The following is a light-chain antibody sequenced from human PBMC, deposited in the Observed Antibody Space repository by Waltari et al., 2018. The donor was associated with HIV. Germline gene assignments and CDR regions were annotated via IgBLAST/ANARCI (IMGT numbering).Light chain of an antibody. J-gene: IGLJ1*01. Sequence: QSALTQPASVSGSPGQSITISCTGTSSDVGGYNYVYWYQQHPGKAPKLMIYEVSNRPSGVSNLFSGSKSGNTASLTISGLQAEDEADYYCSSYTSSSLYVFGTGTKVTVL. CDR2: EVS. CDR3: SSYTSSSLYV. V-gene: IGLV2-14*01. CDR1: SSDVGGYNY.